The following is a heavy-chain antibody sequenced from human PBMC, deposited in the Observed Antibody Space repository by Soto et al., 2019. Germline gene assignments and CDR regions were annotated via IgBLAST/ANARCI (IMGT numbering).Heavy chain of an antibody. D-gene: IGHD6-13*01. J-gene: IGHJ4*02. Sequence: QVQLVQSGAEVKKPGASVKLSCKASGYTFTSYDINWVRQATGQGREWMGWMNPNRGNAVYAQKFQGRVTMTRNPSISTAYIELSSLRSEDTAVYYCARSLAAADGDYWGQGTLVTVSS. CDR2: MNPNRGNA. CDR1: GYTFTSYD. V-gene: IGHV1-8*01. CDR3: ARSLAAADGDY.